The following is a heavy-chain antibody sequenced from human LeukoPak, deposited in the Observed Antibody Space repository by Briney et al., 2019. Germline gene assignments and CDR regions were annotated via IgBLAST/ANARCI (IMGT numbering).Heavy chain of an antibody. CDR3: AKDRREVAASGYS. Sequence: GGFLRLSCAASGFTFSSYAMTWVRQAPGKGLEWVSTISGSGGITHYTDPVKGRFTISRDNSKSTLYLQMSSLRAEDTALYYCAKDRREVAASGYSWGQGTLVTVSS. D-gene: IGHD6-13*01. CDR2: ISGSGGIT. J-gene: IGHJ4*02. V-gene: IGHV3-23*01. CDR1: GFTFSSYA.